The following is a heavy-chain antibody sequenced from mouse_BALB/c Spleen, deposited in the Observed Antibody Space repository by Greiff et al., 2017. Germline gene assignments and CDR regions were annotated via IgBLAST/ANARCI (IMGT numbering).Heavy chain of an antibody. CDR1: GFSLTSYG. CDR2: IWSGGST. Sequence: VQLVESGPGLVQPSQSLSITCTVSGFSLTSYGVHWVRQSPGKGLEWLGVIWSGGSTDYNAAFISRLSISKDNSKSQVFFKMNSLQADDTAIYYCARETYYGNYYAMDYWGQGTSVTVSS. J-gene: IGHJ4*01. D-gene: IGHD2-10*01. CDR3: ARETYYGNYYAMDY. V-gene: IGHV2-4-1*01.